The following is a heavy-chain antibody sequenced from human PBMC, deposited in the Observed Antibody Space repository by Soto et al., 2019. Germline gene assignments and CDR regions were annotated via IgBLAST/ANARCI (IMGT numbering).Heavy chain of an antibody. Sequence: VKVCCKASGYTFTSYAMHWVRQAPGQRLEWMGWINAGNGNTKYSQKFQGRVTITRDTSASTAYMELSSLRSEDTAVYYCARSNFYDFWSGYTIRAENYMDVWGKGTTVTVSS. CDR1: GYTFTSYA. V-gene: IGHV1-3*01. CDR2: INAGNGNT. J-gene: IGHJ6*03. D-gene: IGHD3-3*01. CDR3: ARSNFYDFWSGYTIRAENYMDV.